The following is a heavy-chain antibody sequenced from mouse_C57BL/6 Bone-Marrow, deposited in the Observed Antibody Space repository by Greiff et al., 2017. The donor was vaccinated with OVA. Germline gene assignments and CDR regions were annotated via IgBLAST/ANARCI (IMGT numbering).Heavy chain of an antibody. CDR3: ARDWYFDV. Sequence: VKLVESGPGLVQPSQSLSITCTVSGFSLTSYGVHWVRQSPGKGLEWLGVIWSGGSTAYNAAFISRLIISKDNSKSQVFFKMNSLQADDTAIYYCARDWYFDVWGTGTTVTVSS. CDR1: GFSLTSYG. J-gene: IGHJ1*03. V-gene: IGHV2-2*01. CDR2: IWSGGST.